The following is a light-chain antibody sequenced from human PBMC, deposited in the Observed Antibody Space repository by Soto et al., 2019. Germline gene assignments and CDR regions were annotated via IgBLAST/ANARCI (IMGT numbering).Light chain of an antibody. CDR1: QSVGSNY. V-gene: IGKV3-20*01. Sequence: ELVLTQSPGTLSLSPGERATLSCRASQSVGSNYLAWYQQTPGQAPRLLIHGASTRATGIPDRFSGSGSGTEFTLTLSRLESEDSAVYYCHQYASSPLTFGQGTRLEIK. CDR3: HQYASSPLT. J-gene: IGKJ5*01. CDR2: GAS.